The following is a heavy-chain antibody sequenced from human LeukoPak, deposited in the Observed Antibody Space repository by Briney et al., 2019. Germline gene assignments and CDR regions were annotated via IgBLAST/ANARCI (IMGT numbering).Heavy chain of an antibody. J-gene: IGHJ4*02. Sequence: PSETLSLTCTVSGGSINNYYWSWIRQPPGKGLEWIGYIYYSGSTNYNPSLKSRVTISVDTSKNQFSLKLSSVTAADTAVYYCARHGHYYDSSGYVDYWGQGTLVTVSS. CDR1: GGSINNYY. V-gene: IGHV4-59*08. D-gene: IGHD3-22*01. CDR2: IYYSGST. CDR3: ARHGHYYDSSGYVDY.